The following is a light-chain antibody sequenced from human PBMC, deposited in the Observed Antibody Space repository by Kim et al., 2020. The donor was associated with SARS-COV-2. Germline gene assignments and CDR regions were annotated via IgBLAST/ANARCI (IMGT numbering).Light chain of an antibody. Sequence: LGQTVRITCQGGSLRSYYASWYQQKPEQAPVLVIYGKNNRPSGIPDRFSGSSSGNTASLTITGAQAEDEADYYCNSRDSSSNLYVVFGGGTQLTVL. CDR3: NSRDSSSNLYVV. CDR2: GKN. J-gene: IGLJ2*01. CDR1: SLRSYY. V-gene: IGLV3-19*01.